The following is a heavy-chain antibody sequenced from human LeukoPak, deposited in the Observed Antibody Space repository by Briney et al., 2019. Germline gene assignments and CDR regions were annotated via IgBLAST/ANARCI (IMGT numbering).Heavy chain of an antibody. J-gene: IGHJ3*02. D-gene: IGHD3-10*01. CDR3: ARGLPSGHDAFDI. V-gene: IGHV3-66*01. CDR1: GFTVSSNY. CDR2: IYTGGDT. Sequence: GGSLRLSCAASGFTVSSNYMSWVRQAPGKGLEWVSVIYTGGDTYYADSVKGRFTISRDNSKNTLYLQMNCLRAEDTAVYYCARGLPSGHDAFDIWGQGTMVTVSS.